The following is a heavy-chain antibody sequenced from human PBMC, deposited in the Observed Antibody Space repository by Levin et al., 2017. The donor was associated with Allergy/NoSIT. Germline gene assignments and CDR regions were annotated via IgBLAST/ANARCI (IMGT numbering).Heavy chain of an antibody. V-gene: IGHV1-18*01. CDR3: ARDGEGYISSWGADY. J-gene: IGHJ4*02. D-gene: IGHD6-13*01. CDR1: GYTFTSYG. Sequence: GGSLRLSCKASGYTFTSYGISWVRQAPGQGLEWMGWISGNNGNTKYAQKVQDRVTMTTDTSTSTTYMELRSLRSDDTAVYYCARDGEGYISSWGADYWGQGTLVTVSS. CDR2: ISGNNGNT.